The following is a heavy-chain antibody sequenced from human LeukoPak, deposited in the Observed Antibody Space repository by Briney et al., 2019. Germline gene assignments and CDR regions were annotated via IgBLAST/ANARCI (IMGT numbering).Heavy chain of an antibody. Sequence: GASVKVSCKASGYTFTGYYMHWVRQAPGQGLEWMGGIIPIFGTANYAQKFQGRVTITADKSTSTAYMELSSLRSEDTAVYYCARDHRGRFLEWPYLDYWGQGTLVTVSS. V-gene: IGHV1-69*06. CDR2: IIPIFGTA. CDR3: ARDHRGRFLEWPYLDY. D-gene: IGHD3-3*01. CDR1: GYTFTGYY. J-gene: IGHJ4*02.